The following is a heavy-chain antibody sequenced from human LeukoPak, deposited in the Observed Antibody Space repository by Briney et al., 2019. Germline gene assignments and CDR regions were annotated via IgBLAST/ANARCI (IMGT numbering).Heavy chain of an antibody. CDR2: ISAYNCNT. CDR1: GYTFTSYG. J-gene: IGHJ4*02. V-gene: IGHV1-18*01. Sequence: ASVKVSCKSSGYTFTSYGISGVRQPPGQGLEGMGWISAYNCNTNYAQKRQRRVTMATDTSTNTPYMELRSLRPDDTAVYYCARATFGGEDCWGQGTLVTVSS. CDR3: ARATFGGEDC. D-gene: IGHD2/OR15-2a*01.